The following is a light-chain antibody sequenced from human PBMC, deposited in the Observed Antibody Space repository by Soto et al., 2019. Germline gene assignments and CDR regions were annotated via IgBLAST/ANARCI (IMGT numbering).Light chain of an antibody. Sequence: QSALTQPASVSGSPGQSITISCTGTNSDVGAFDYVSWYQQYPGKAPKIIIYEVTYRPSGVSARFSGSKSGTTASLTISGLQTEDEADYYCSSFTSTNTWMFGGGTQLTVL. J-gene: IGLJ7*01. V-gene: IGLV2-14*01. CDR3: SSFTSTNTWM. CDR2: EVT. CDR1: NSDVGAFDY.